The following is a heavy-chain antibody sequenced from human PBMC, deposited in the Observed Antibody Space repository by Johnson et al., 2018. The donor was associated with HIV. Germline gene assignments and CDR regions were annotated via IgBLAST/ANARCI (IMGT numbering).Heavy chain of an antibody. J-gene: IGHJ3*02. V-gene: IGHV3-64*01. D-gene: IGHD4-23*01. CDR1: GFTFSSYA. Sequence: QLVESGGGVVQPGGSLRLSCAASGFTFSSYAMHWVRQAPGKGLEYVSAISSNGGSTYYANSVKGRFTISRDNSKNTLYLQMGSLRAEDMAVYYCARAKSTVVLHDAFDIWGQGTMVTVSS. CDR2: ISSNGGST. CDR3: ARAKSTVVLHDAFDI.